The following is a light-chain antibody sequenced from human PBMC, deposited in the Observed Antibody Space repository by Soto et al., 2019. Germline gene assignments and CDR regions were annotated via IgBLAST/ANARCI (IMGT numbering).Light chain of an antibody. Sequence: EIVLTQSPGTLSLSPGERATLSCRASQSVSSRYLAWYQQKPGQAPRFLIYGASSRATGIPDRFSGSGSGTDFTLTISRLEPEDFEVYYCQQYGSSPPITFGQGTRLEIK. J-gene: IGKJ5*01. V-gene: IGKV3-20*01. CDR1: QSVSSRY. CDR3: QQYGSSPPIT. CDR2: GAS.